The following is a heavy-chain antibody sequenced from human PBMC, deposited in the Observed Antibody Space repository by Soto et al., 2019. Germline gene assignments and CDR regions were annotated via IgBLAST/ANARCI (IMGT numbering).Heavy chain of an antibody. CDR1: GYTLTELS. CDR3: ATGWVDSGSYWEHY. J-gene: IGHJ4*02. CDR2: FDPEDGET. V-gene: IGHV1-24*01. D-gene: IGHD1-26*01. Sequence: ASVKVSCKVSGYTLTELSMRWVRQAPGKGLEWMGGFDPEDGETIYAQKFQGRVTMTEDTSTDTDYMELSSLRSEDTAVYYCATGWVDSGSYWEHYWGQGTLVTVYS.